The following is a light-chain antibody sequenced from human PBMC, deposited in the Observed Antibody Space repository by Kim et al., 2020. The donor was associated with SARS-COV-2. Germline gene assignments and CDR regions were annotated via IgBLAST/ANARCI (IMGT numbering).Light chain of an antibody. CDR3: QQYHSSPYT. V-gene: IGKV1-5*03. CDR2: ESS. Sequence: SASVGDRGTISCWASQIITTRLAWYQQKPGKAPEILIYESSKLESGAPSRFSGSGSGTDFSLTIGGLQPDDYATYYCQQYHSSPYTFGQGTKLEI. CDR1: QIITTR. J-gene: IGKJ2*01.